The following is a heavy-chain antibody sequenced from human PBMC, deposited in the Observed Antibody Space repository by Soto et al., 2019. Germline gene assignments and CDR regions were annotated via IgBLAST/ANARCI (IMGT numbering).Heavy chain of an antibody. Sequence: QLQLQESGPGLVKPSETLSLTCTVSGGSISSSSYYWGWIRQPPGKGLEWIGSIYYSGSTYYNPSLKSRVTISVDTSKNQFSLKLSSVTAADTAVYYCARHLNAVAARPHAGWFDPWGQGTLVTVSS. V-gene: IGHV4-39*01. CDR1: GGSISSSSYY. CDR2: IYYSGST. CDR3: ARHLNAVAARPHAGWFDP. J-gene: IGHJ5*02. D-gene: IGHD6-6*01.